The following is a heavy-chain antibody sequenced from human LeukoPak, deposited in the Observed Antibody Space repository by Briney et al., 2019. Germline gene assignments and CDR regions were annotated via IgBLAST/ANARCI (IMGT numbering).Heavy chain of an antibody. CDR2: LYSGGST. Sequence: GGSLRLSCAASGFTVSSNYMTWVRQAPGKGLEWVSILYSGGSTYYADSVRGRFTISRDNSRNTLYLQMNNLKAEDTAFYYCTRDGTIIRGVSQNWFDPWGQGTLVTVSS. CDR1: GFTVSSNY. V-gene: IGHV3-66*01. CDR3: TRDGTIIRGVSQNWFDP. D-gene: IGHD3-10*01. J-gene: IGHJ5*02.